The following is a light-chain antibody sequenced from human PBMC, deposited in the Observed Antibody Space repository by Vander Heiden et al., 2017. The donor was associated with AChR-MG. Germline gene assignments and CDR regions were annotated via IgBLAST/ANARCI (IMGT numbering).Light chain of an antibody. CDR2: KAS. CDR1: QSISHW. CDR3: QQYKSYPYS. V-gene: IGKV1-5*03. J-gene: IGKJ2*03. Sequence: DIQMTQSPSTLSASVGGSVTIPSRTSQSISHWVAWYQQQPGKAPKLLIYKASSLETGAPSRCSGSGSGKEFTLTISSLQPDDSATYYCQQYKSYPYSFGQGTKLEIK.